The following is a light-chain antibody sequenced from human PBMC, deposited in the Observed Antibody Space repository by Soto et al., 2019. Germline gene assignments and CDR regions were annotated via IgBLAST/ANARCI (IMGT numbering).Light chain of an antibody. J-gene: IGLJ2*01. CDR2: GNT. Sequence: QLVLTQPPSVSGAPGQRVTISCTGSSSNIGAGYGVHWYQLLPGTAPKLLIYGNTNRPSGVPDRFSGSKSDTSASLAITGLQAEDEADYYCQSYDSSLSVVVFGGGTKVTVL. CDR1: SSNIGAGYG. CDR3: QSYDSSLSVVV. V-gene: IGLV1-40*01.